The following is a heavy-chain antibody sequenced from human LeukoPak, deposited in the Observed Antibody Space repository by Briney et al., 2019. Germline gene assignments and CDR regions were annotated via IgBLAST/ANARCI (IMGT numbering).Heavy chain of an antibody. J-gene: IGHJ3*02. CDR1: GYAFTSYD. CDR2: MNPNSGDT. Sequence: GASVKVSCKASGYAFTSYDVHWVRQGIGQGLEWMGWMNPNSGDTGYTEKFQDRVTMTRDTSRRVAYMQLSSLRSDDTALYYCAISSAWYHDGFDIWGQGTMVSVSS. V-gene: IGHV1-8*01. D-gene: IGHD6-19*01. CDR3: AISSAWYHDGFDI.